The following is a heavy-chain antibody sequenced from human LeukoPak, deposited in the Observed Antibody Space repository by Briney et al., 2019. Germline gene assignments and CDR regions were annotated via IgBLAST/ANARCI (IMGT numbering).Heavy chain of an antibody. CDR2: IKQDGSEK. D-gene: IGHD3-22*01. J-gene: IGHJ6*02. Sequence: GGSLRLSCAASGFTFSSYWMSWVRQAPGKGLEWVANIKQDGSEKYYVDSVKGRFTISRDNAKNSLYLQMNSLRAEDTAVYYCARDLPYDSSTVHYGLDVWGQGTTVTVSS. CDR3: ARDLPYDSSTVHYGLDV. CDR1: GFTFSSYW. V-gene: IGHV3-7*01.